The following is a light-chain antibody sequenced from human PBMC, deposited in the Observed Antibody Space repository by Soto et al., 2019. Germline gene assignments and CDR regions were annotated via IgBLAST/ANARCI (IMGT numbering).Light chain of an antibody. Sequence: QSVLTQPASVSGSPGQSITISCSGTSSDIGSYNLVSWYQQHPGKAPKLMIYEVNKRPSGVSDRFSGSKSGNTASLTISGLQAEDETEYYCCSYAGTSAFVVFGTGTKLTVL. CDR2: EVN. V-gene: IGLV2-23*02. CDR1: SSDIGSYNL. CDR3: CSYAGTSAFVV. J-gene: IGLJ1*01.